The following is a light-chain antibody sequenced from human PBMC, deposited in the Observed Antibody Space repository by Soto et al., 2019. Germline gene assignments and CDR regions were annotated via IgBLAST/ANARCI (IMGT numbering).Light chain of an antibody. CDR3: QQYKDWPPR. CDR2: VAS. J-gene: IGKJ1*01. V-gene: IGKV3-15*01. Sequence: EMVMTQSPATLSVSPGERVTLSSRAIQRVSAYLACYQKKPGQLPRLLIYVASTRAAGIPARFSASGSGTEFTLTISSLQSEDFAVYYCQQYKDWPPRFGQGTKVEIK. CDR1: QRVSAY.